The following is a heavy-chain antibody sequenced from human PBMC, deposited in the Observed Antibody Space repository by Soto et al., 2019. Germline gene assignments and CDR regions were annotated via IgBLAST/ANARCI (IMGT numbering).Heavy chain of an antibody. J-gene: IGHJ4*02. CDR2: ISSSSGSI. CDR3: ARGPPVYSAWSPIDY. Sequence: PGGSLRLSCAASGFTFSSYSMNWVRQAPGKGLEWLSYISSSSGSIYYADSVKGRFTVSRDNAQDSLYVQMNSLRVEDTAVYYCARGPPVYSAWSPIDYWGQGTLVTVSS. D-gene: IGHD6-19*01. CDR1: GFTFSSYS. V-gene: IGHV3-48*01.